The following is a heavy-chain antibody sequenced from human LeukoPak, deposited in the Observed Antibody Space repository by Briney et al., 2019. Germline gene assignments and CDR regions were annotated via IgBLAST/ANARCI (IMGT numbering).Heavy chain of an antibody. J-gene: IGHJ5*02. CDR1: GGSISNYY. CDR3: ARSLPPIGYSYGKENWFDP. D-gene: IGHD5-18*01. Sequence: PSETLSLTCTVSGGSISNYYWSWIRQPPGKGLEWIGYIYYSGSTNYNPSLKSRVTISVDTSKNQFSLKLSSVTAADTAVYYCARSLPPIGYSYGKENWFDPWGQGTLVTVSS. CDR2: IYYSGST. V-gene: IGHV4-59*01.